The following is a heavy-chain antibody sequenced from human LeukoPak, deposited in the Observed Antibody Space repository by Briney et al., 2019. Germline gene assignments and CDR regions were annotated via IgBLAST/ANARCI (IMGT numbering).Heavy chain of an antibody. J-gene: IGHJ4*02. CDR2: VYYSEST. V-gene: IGHV4-39*01. CDR3: TRLSKGRYFDYIFDY. CDR1: GASVSGSDSN. Sequence: SETLSLTCTVSGASVSGSDSNWGWLRQPPGKGLEWIGNVYYSESTAYNPSLKSRVTMSVDTSKNQFSLKMTSVTAADTAVYYCTRLSKGRYFDYIFDYWGQGTLVTVSS. D-gene: IGHD3-9*01.